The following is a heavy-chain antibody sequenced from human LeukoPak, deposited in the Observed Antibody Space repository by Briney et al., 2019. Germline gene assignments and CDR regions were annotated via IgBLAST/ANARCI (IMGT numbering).Heavy chain of an antibody. CDR1: GFTFSSSE. V-gene: IGHV3-48*03. CDR2: ISSSGNVI. Sequence: GGSLRLSCVASGFTFSSSEMNWVRQAPGEGLEWVSHISSSGNVIYYADSVRGRFTISRNNAKNSLYLQMNSLRAEDTAVYYCARRSRENAFDSCGQGTMVTVSS. J-gene: IGHJ3*02. CDR3: ARRSRENAFDS.